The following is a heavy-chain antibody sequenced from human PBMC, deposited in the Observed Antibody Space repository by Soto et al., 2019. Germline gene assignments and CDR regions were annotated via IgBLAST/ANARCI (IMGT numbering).Heavy chain of an antibody. J-gene: IGHJ5*02. V-gene: IGHV1-69*13. CDR1: GGTFISYA. CDR2: IIPIFGTA. CDR3: ARDRTDSGYYTNWLDP. D-gene: IGHD3-22*01. Sequence: GASVKVSCKASGGTFISYAISWVRQAPGQGLEWMGGIIPIFGTANYAQKFQGRVTITADESTLTSYMELHSLTSDDTALYYCARDRTDSGYYTNWLDPWGQGTQVTVSS.